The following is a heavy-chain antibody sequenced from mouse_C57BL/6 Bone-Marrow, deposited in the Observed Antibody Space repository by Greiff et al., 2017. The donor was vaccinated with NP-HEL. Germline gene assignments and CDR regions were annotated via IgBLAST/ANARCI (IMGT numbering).Heavy chain of an antibody. V-gene: IGHV14-4*01. CDR3: TTGGSSPYAMDY. CDR1: GFNIKDDY. CDR2: IYPENGDT. Sequence: EVQLQQSGAELVRPGASVKLSCTVSGFNIKDDYMHWVKQRPEQGLEWVGWIYPENGDTEYASKFQGTATITADTSSNTAYQQLSSLTSEDTAVDDCTTGGSSPYAMDYWGQGTSVTVSS. D-gene: IGHD1-1*01. J-gene: IGHJ4*01.